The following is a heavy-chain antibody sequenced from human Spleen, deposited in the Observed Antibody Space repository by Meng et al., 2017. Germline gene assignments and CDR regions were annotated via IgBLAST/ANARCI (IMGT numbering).Heavy chain of an antibody. CDR2: ISGSGSTI. V-gene: IGHV3-48*03. CDR3: ARAYCTGDCFFAYYFDY. D-gene: IGHD2-21*02. CDR1: GFTFSSYE. Sequence: GESLKIPCAASGFTFSSYEMNWVRQAPGKGLEWLSYISGSGSTIYYADSVKGRFTISRDNAKNSLYLQMNRLRAEDTAVYYCARAYCTGDCFFAYYFDYWGQGTLVTVSS. J-gene: IGHJ4*02.